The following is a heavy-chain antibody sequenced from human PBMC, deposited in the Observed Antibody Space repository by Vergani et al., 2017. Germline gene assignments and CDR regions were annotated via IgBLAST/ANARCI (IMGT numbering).Heavy chain of an antibody. CDR1: GYTFTSYG. Sequence: QVQLVQSGAEVKKPGASVKVSCKASGYTFTSYGISWVRQAPGQGLEWMGWISAYNGNTNYAQKLQGRVTITADESTSTAYMELSSLRSEDTAVYYCARDIYGIAAAGTLFDYWGQGTLVTVSS. CDR3: ARDIYGIAAAGTLFDY. CDR2: ISAYNGNT. D-gene: IGHD6-13*01. V-gene: IGHV1-18*04. J-gene: IGHJ4*02.